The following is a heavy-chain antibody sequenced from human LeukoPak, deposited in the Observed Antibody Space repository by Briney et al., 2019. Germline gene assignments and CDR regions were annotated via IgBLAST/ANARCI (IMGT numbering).Heavy chain of an antibody. CDR1: GFTFSSYS. CDR2: ISSSSSYI. Sequence: GGSLRLSCAASGFTFSSYSMNWVRQAPGKGLEWVSSISSSSSYIHYADSVKGRFTISRDNAKNSLYLQMNSLRAEDTAVYYCARETRSYSGSYYNDYWGQGTLVTVSS. V-gene: IGHV3-21*01. D-gene: IGHD1-26*01. CDR3: ARETRSYSGSYYNDY. J-gene: IGHJ4*02.